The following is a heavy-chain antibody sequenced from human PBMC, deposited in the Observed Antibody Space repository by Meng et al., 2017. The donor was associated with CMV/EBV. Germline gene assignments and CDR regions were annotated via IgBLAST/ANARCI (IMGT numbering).Heavy chain of an antibody. V-gene: IGHV1-2*02. D-gene: IGHD2-15*01. CDR1: GYTFTGYY. CDR2: INPNSGGT. Sequence: ASVKVSCKASGYTFTGYYMHWVRQVPGQGLEWMGWINPNSGGTNYAQKFQGRVTMTRDTSISTAYMELSRLRSDDTAVYYCARVLRYCSGGSCYSGGYYFDYWGQGTLVTVSS. J-gene: IGHJ4*02. CDR3: ARVLRYCSGGSCYSGGYYFDY.